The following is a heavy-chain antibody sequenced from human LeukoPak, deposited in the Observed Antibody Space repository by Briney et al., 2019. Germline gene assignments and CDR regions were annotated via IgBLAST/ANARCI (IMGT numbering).Heavy chain of an antibody. CDR2: IGPTGTGR. CDR3: ARSPLTTVTTNWFDP. CDR1: GFTFSSCG. D-gene: IGHD4-17*01. V-gene: IGHV3-21*01. J-gene: IGHJ5*02. Sequence: GGSLRLSCAASGFTFSSCGFNWFRQAPGKGLEWVSSIGPTGTGRYYADSVKGRSTISRDNAKNSLYLQMNSLRAEDTAVYYCARSPLTTVTTNWFDPWGQGTLVTVSS.